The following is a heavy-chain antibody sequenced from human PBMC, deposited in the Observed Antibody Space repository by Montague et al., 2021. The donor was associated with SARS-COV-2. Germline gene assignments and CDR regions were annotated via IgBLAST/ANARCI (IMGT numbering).Heavy chain of an antibody. CDR1: GGSISSYY. Sequence: SETLSLTCTVSGGSISSYYWSWIRQPPGKGLEWIGYIYYSGSTNYNPSLKSRVTISVDTSKNQFSLKLSSVTAADTAVYYCARRSLGYCSGGSCYFAFDPWGQGTLVTVSS. J-gene: IGHJ5*02. CDR2: IYYSGST. D-gene: IGHD2-15*01. CDR3: ARRSLGYCSGGSCYFAFDP. V-gene: IGHV4-59*01.